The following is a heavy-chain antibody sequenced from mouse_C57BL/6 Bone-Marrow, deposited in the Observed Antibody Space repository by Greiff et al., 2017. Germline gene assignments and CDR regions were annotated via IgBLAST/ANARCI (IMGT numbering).Heavy chain of an antibody. V-gene: IGHV1-53*01. CDR3: ARECY. Sequence: QVHVKQPGTELVKPGASVKLSCKASGYTFTSYWMHWVKQRPGKGLEWIGNINPSNGGTNYNEKLKSKATLNVEKSSSTAYMQLSSQTSEDSAVYYCARECYWSQGTTLTVSS. J-gene: IGHJ2*01. CDR2: INPSNGGT. CDR1: GYTFTSYW.